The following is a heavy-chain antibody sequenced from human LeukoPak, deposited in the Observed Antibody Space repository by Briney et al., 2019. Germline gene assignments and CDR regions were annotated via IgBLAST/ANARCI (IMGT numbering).Heavy chain of an antibody. CDR2: IIPIFGTA. CDR3: ARGRQLGLNWFDP. CDR1: GGTFSSYA. V-gene: IGHV1-69*13. J-gene: IGHJ5*02. D-gene: IGHD6-13*01. Sequence: GASVKVSCKASGGTFSSYAISWVRQAPGQGLEWMGGIIPIFGTANYAQKFQGRVTITADESTSTAYMELSSLRSEDTAVYYCARGRQLGLNWFDPWGQGTLVTVSS.